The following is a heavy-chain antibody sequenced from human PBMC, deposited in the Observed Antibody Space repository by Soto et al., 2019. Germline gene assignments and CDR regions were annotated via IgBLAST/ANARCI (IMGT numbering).Heavy chain of an antibody. V-gene: IGHV1-2*04. CDR3: ARESGGATATLDYYYFYMDV. J-gene: IGHJ6*03. Sequence: QVQLVQSGAEVRKPGASVTVSCRSSGDSFNDYYIHWVRQAPGQGLEWMGWINPNGGVTKYAQKFQGWVSMTRDKSIRTVYRQLSRPRSDDTAVYYCARESGGATATLDYYYFYMDVWGTGTTVTVSS. CDR1: GDSFNDYY. CDR2: INPNGGVT. D-gene: IGHD5-12*01.